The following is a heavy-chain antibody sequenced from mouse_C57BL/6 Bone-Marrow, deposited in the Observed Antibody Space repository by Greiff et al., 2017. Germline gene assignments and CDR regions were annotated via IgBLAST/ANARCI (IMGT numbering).Heavy chain of an antibody. CDR3: AREDYYGSSLTMDY. D-gene: IGHD1-1*01. V-gene: IGHV1-39*01. CDR2: INPNYGTT. Sequence: EVKLQESGPELVKPGASVKISCKASGYSFTDYNMNWVKQSNGTSLEWIGVINPNYGTTSYNQKFKGKATLTADKSSSTAYMELRSLTSEDSAVYFCAREDYYGSSLTMDYWGQGTSVTVSS. J-gene: IGHJ4*01. CDR1: GYSFTDYN.